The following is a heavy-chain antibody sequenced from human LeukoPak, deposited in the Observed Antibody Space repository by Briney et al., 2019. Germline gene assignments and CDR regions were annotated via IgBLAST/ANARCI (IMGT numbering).Heavy chain of an antibody. CDR1: GFSFSSYW. D-gene: IGHD6-19*01. Sequence: GGSLRLSCAASGFSFSSYWMHWVRQGPGKGLVWVSGINSDGSVTSYADSVKGRFTISRDNAKNTLYLQMNSLRAEDTAVYYCARGMTLAANWFDPWGQGTLVTVSS. CDR2: INSDGSVT. CDR3: ARGMTLAANWFDP. V-gene: IGHV3-74*01. J-gene: IGHJ5*02.